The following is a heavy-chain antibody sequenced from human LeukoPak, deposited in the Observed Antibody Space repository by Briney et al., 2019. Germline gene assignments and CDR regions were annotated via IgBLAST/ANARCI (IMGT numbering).Heavy chain of an antibody. D-gene: IGHD3-22*01. V-gene: IGHV3-30*18. CDR1: GFTFSSYA. CDR2: ISYDGSNK. Sequence: GGSLRLSCAASGFTFSSYAMHWVRQAPGKGLEWVAVISYDGSNKYYADSVKGRFAISRDNSKNTLYLQMNSLRAEDTAVHYCAKDPRITTIVGLYYFDYWGQGTLVTVSS. J-gene: IGHJ4*02. CDR3: AKDPRITTIVGLYYFDY.